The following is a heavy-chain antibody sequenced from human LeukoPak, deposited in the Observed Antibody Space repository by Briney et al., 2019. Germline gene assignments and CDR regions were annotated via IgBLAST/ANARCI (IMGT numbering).Heavy chain of an antibody. J-gene: IGHJ4*02. CDR3: AILIAVAGPATFY. CDR1: GFTFSNCA. CDR2: ISGSGAST. D-gene: IGHD6-19*01. Sequence: GGSLRLSCATSGFTFSNCAMTWVRQAPGKGLEWVSSISGSGASTYYTDSLEGRFTISRDNSKDTLYLQMDSLRAEDTAVYYCAILIAVAGPATFYWGQGTLVTVSS. V-gene: IGHV3-23*01.